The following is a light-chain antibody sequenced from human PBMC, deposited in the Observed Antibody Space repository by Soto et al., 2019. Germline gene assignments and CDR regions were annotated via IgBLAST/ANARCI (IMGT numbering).Light chain of an antibody. Sequence: QLTQSRSSLSASIGDRVSITCLATQSISRYLAWYQQKPGAAPKLLIYAATTLQSGVPSRFRGGASATELTLTITSLQSDDFATYYCQQLNSFPPEFG. CDR2: AAT. J-gene: IGKJ1*01. CDR1: QSISRY. CDR3: QQLNSFPPE. V-gene: IGKV1-9*01.